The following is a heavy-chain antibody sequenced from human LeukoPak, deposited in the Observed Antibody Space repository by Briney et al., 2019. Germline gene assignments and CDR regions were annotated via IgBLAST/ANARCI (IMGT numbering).Heavy chain of an antibody. J-gene: IGHJ4*02. CDR1: GFTFSSYG. D-gene: IGHD2/OR15-2a*01. CDR2: ISYDGSNK. CDR3: GKSTLTAAFDY. V-gene: IGHV3-30*18. Sequence: PGRSLRLSCAASGFTFSSYGMHWVRQAPGKGLEWVAVISYDGSNKYYADSVKGRFTISRDNSKNTLYLQMNSLRAEDTAVYYCGKSTLTAAFDYWGQGTLVTVSS.